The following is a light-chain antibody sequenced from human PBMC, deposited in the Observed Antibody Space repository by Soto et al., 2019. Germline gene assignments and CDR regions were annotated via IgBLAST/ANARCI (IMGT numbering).Light chain of an antibody. CDR3: GTWDSSLSADVV. V-gene: IGLV1-51*01. CDR1: SSNIGNNY. J-gene: IGLJ2*01. Sequence: QAVLTQPPSVSAAPGQKVTISCSGSSSNIGNNYVSWYQQLPGTAPKLLIYDNNKRPSGIPDRFSGSKSGTSATLGITGLQTGDEADYDCGTWDSSLSADVVFGGGTKLTVL. CDR2: DNN.